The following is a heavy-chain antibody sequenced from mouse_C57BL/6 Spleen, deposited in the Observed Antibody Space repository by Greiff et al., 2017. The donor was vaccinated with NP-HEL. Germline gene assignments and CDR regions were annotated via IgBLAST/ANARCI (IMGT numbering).Heavy chain of an antibody. D-gene: IGHD2-4*01. CDR3: ALGSYYDYDYWYFDV. V-gene: IGHV1-64*01. Sequence: QVQLQQPGAELVKPGASVKLSCKASGYTFTSYWMHWVKQRPGQGLEWIGMIHPNSGSTNYNEKFKSKATLTVDKSSSTAYMQLSSLTSEDSAVYYCALGSYYDYDYWYFDVWGTGTTVTVSS. J-gene: IGHJ1*03. CDR1: GYTFTSYW. CDR2: IHPNSGST.